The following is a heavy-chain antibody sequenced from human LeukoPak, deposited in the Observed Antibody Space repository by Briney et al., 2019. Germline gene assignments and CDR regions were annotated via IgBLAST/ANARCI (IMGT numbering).Heavy chain of an antibody. J-gene: IGHJ4*02. CDR1: GGSISSYY. V-gene: IGHV4-59*01. CDR3: ARVTGYRIEDYFDY. D-gene: IGHD6-13*01. CDR2: IYYSGST. Sequence: PSETLSLTCTVSGGSISSYYWSWIRQPPGKGLEWIGYIYYSGSTNYNPSLKSRATISVETSKNEFSLKPRSVTAADTAVYYCARVTGYRIEDYFDYWGQGTLVTVSS.